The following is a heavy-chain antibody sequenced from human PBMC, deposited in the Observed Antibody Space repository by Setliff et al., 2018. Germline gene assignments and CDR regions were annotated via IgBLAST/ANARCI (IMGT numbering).Heavy chain of an antibody. Sequence: ASVKVSCKASGYTFTSYYIHWVRQAPGQGLEWMGVINPKNGGATYPQNLQGRVTMTRDTSMSTVYMELSSLRSEDTAMYFCAKSGDYSNRGHFDCWGQGTLVTVSS. CDR2: INPKNGGA. D-gene: IGHD4-4*01. CDR1: GYTFTSYY. CDR3: AKSGDYSNRGHFDC. V-gene: IGHV1-46*03. J-gene: IGHJ4*02.